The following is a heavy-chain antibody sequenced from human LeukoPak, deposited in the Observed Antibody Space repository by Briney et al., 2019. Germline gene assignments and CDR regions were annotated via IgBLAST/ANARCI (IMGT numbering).Heavy chain of an antibody. CDR1: GFTFGDYA. CDR2: IRSKAYGGTT. V-gene: IGHV3-49*04. Sequence: GGSLRLSCTASGFTFGDYAMSWVRQAPGKGLEWVGFIRSKAYGGTTEYAASVKGRFTISRDDSKSIAYLQMNSLKTEDTALYYCTRDREQQLYFDYWGQGTLVTVSS. D-gene: IGHD6-13*01. J-gene: IGHJ4*02. CDR3: TRDREQQLYFDY.